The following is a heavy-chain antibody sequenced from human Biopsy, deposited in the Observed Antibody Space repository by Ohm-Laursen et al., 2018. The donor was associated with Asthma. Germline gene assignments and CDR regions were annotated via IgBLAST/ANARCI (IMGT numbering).Heavy chain of an antibody. CDR2: ISFDGSNK. CDR1: GFTFSNYG. CDR3: AKEVFPGWELRRGPDS. J-gene: IGHJ4*02. Sequence: SLRLSCAASGFTFSNYGMHWVRQAPGKGLDWVAVISFDGSNKNYTDSVKGRFTVSRDNSRNTLHLQMNSLRAEDTAVYFCAKEVFPGWELRRGPDSWGQGTLVTVPS. V-gene: IGHV3-30*18. D-gene: IGHD1-26*01.